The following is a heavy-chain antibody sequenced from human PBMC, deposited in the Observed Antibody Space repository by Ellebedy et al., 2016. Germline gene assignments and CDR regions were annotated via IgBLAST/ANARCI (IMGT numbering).Heavy chain of an antibody. V-gene: IGHV4-34*01. J-gene: IGHJ2*01. CDR1: GGSFSGYY. CDR2: INHSGST. D-gene: IGHD2-15*01. CDR3: AREEVVVAASFWYFDL. Sequence: GSLRLXXAVYGGSFSGYYWSWIRQPPGKGLEWIGEINHSGSTNYNPSLKSRVTMSVDTSKNQFSLKLSSVTAADTAVYYCAREEVVVAASFWYFDLWGRGTLVTVSS.